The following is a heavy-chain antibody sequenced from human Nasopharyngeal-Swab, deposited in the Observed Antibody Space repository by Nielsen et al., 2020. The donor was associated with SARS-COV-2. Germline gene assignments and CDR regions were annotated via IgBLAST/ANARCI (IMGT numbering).Heavy chain of an antibody. CDR3: ARAVYYYYYMDV. V-gene: IGHV4-30-2*01. Sequence: RQAPGKGLEWIGYIYHSGSTYYNPSLKSRVAISVDRSKNQFSLKLSSVTAADTAVYYCARAVYYYYYMDVWGKGTTVTGSS. D-gene: IGHD4-11*01. J-gene: IGHJ6*03. CDR2: IYHSGST.